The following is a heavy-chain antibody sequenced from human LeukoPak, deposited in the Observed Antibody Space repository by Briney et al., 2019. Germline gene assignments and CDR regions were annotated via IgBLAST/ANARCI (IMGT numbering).Heavy chain of an antibody. CDR1: GFTFSTYA. V-gene: IGHV3-64*04. J-gene: IGHJ3*02. CDR3: AKQWRGTGDAFDI. CDR2: ISSDGIRT. D-gene: IGHD3/OR15-3a*01. Sequence: PGGSLRLSCSASGFTFSTYAMHWVRQAPGKGLEYVSAISSDGIRTYYADSVKGRFTISRGNSKNKVYVQMNSLRAEDTAVYYCAKQWRGTGDAFDIWGQGTVVTFSS.